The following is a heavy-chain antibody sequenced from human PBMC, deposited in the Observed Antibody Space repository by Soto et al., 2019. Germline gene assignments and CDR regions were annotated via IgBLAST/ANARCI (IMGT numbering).Heavy chain of an antibody. D-gene: IGHD3-22*01. V-gene: IGHV1-69*10. J-gene: IGHJ3*02. CDR1: GGTFSSYA. CDR3: ARVYLGAYYYDSSGPGRDAFDI. Sequence: SVKVSCKASGGTFSSYAISWVRQAPGQGLEWMGGIIPIFGIANYAQKFQGRVTITADKSTSTAYMELSSLRSEDTAVYYCARVYLGAYYYDSSGPGRDAFDIWGQGTMVTVSS. CDR2: IIPIFGIA.